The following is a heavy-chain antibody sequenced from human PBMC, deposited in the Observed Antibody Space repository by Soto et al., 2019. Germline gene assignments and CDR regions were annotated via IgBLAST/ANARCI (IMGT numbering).Heavy chain of an antibody. CDR3: AKWERPHLRNIVVVPAAMPMNY. CDR1: GFPFSSYA. J-gene: IGHJ4*02. CDR2: ISGSGGST. D-gene: IGHD2-2*01. Sequence: SLRLSCAASGFPFSSYAMSWVRQAPGKGLEWVSAISGSGGSTYYADSVKGRFTISRDNSKNTLYLQMNSLRAEDTAVYYCAKWERPHLRNIVVVPAAMPMNYWGQGTLVTVSS. V-gene: IGHV3-23*01.